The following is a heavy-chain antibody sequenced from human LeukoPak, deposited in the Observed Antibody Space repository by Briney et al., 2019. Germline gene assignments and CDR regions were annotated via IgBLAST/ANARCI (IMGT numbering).Heavy chain of an antibody. J-gene: IGHJ4*02. CDR3: TLGAAAGTNRDY. CDR2: IRSKAYGXTT. CDR1: GFTFGDYA. V-gene: IGHV3-49*04. Sequence: GRSLRLSCTASGFTFGDYAMSWVRQAPGXXXXXXXXIRSKAYGXTTEYAXSXXGXXTISRDDSKSIAYLQMNSLKTEDTAVYYCTLGAAAGTNRDYWGQGTLVTVSS. D-gene: IGHD6-13*01.